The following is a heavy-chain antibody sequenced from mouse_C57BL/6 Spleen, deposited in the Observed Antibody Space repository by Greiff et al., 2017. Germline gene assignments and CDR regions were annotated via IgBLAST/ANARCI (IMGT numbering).Heavy chain of an antibody. D-gene: IGHD2-12*01. CDR3: ARNDDRAWFAY. CDR2: INPNNGGT. J-gene: IGHJ3*01. CDR1: GYTFTDYN. Sequence: EVKLMESGPELVKPGASVKIPCKASGYTFTDYNMDWVKQSHGKSLEWIGDINPNNGGTIYNQKFKGKATLTVDKSSSTAYMELRSLTSEDTAVYYCARNDDRAWFAYWGQGTLVTVSA. V-gene: IGHV1-18*01.